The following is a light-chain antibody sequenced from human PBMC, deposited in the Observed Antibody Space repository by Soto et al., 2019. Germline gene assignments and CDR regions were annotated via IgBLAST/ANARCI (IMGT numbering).Light chain of an antibody. CDR1: QSVSSY. CDR3: QQRSNWPPT. J-gene: IGKJ4*01. CDR2: DAS. V-gene: IGKV3-11*01. Sequence: EIVLTQSPATLSSSPGEGATLSCRASQSVSSYLAWYQPKPGQAPRLLIYDASNKATGLPARFSGSGSGTDFTLTISSLEPEDFAVYYCQQRSNWPPTVGGGTKVEIK.